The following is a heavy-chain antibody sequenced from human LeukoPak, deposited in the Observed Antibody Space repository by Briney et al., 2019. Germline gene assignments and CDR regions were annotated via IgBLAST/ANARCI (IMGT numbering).Heavy chain of an antibody. J-gene: IGHJ4*02. Sequence: PGGSLRLSCAASGFTFSSFSMNWVRQAPGKGLEWVSYISSSSSTIYYADSVQGRFTISRDDAKNSLHLQMTSLRDEDTAVYYCARDLISGDYTFDCWGQGTLVTVSS. D-gene: IGHD1-26*01. CDR2: ISSSSSTI. CDR3: ARDLISGDYTFDC. V-gene: IGHV3-48*02. CDR1: GFTFSSFS.